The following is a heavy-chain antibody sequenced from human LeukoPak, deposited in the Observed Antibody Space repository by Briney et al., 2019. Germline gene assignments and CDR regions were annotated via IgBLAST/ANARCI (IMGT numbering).Heavy chain of an antibody. D-gene: IGHD1-1*01. Sequence: PGGSLRLSCVASGFSFSNYEMNWVRQAPGKGLEWVSGISGSGGSTYYADSVKGRFTISRDKSKNTLYLQMNSLRAEDTAVYYCAKGPAGTTVWYFDYWGQGTLVTVSS. CDR2: ISGSGGST. CDR3: AKGPAGTTVWYFDY. CDR1: GFSFSNYE. V-gene: IGHV3-23*01. J-gene: IGHJ4*02.